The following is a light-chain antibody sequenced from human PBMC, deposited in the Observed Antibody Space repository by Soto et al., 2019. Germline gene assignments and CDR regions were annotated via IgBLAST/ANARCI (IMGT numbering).Light chain of an antibody. CDR3: SSYTSSSTLKV. Sequence: SALTQPASVSGSPGQSITISCTGTSSDVGGYNYVSWYQQHPGKAPKLMIYEVSNRPSGVSNRFSGSKSGNTASLTISGLQAEDEADYYCSSYTSSSTLKVFGGGTKVTVL. CDR2: EVS. CDR1: SSDVGGYNY. J-gene: IGLJ2*01. V-gene: IGLV2-14*01.